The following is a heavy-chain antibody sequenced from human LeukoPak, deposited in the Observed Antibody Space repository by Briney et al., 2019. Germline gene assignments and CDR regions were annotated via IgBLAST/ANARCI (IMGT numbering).Heavy chain of an antibody. Sequence: GASVKVSCKASGYTFTGYYMHWVRQAPGLGLEWMGWINPNSGGTNYEQKFQGRVTMTRDASISTAYMELSRLRSDDTAVYYCARVPAAIYSGMDVWGQGTTVTVSS. CDR2: INPNSGGT. V-gene: IGHV1-2*02. CDR1: GYTFTGYY. J-gene: IGHJ6*02. D-gene: IGHD2-2*01. CDR3: ARVPAAIYSGMDV.